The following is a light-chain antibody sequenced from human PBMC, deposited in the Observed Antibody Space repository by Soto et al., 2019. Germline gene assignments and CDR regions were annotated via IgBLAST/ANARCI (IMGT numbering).Light chain of an antibody. J-gene: IGKJ2*01. CDR3: QQRSNWPPYT. CDR1: QSVSSY. V-gene: IGKV3-11*01. CDR2: DAS. Sequence: EIVLTQSPATLSLSPGERATLSCRASQSVSSYLAWYQQKPGQAPRLLIYDASNRATGIPARFSGSGSGTAVTTTISSLEPEDFLVYYCQQRSNWPPYTFGQGTKLEIK.